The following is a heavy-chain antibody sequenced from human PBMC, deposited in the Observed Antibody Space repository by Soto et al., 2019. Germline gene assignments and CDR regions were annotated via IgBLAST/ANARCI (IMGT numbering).Heavy chain of an antibody. CDR2: MNPNSGNT. Sequence: ASVEVSCKASGYTFTSYDINWVRQATGQGLEWMGWMNPNSGNTGYAQKFQGRVTMTRNTSISTAYMELSSLRSEDTAVYYCASSSSWYGPDAFDIWGQGTMVTVSS. CDR3: ASSSSWYGPDAFDI. CDR1: GYTFTSYD. J-gene: IGHJ3*02. D-gene: IGHD6-13*01. V-gene: IGHV1-8*01.